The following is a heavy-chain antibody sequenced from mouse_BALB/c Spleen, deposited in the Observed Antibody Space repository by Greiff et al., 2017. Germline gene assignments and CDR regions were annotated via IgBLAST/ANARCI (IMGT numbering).Heavy chain of an antibody. CDR1: GFTFSSYG. V-gene: IGHV5-6-3*01. Sequence: EVHLVESGGGLVQPGGSLKLSCAASGFTFSSYGMSWVRQTPDKRLELVATINSNGGSTYYPDSVKGRFTISRDNAKNTLYLQMSSLKSEDTAMYYCARDNYSMDYWGQGTSVTVSS. CDR2: INSNGGST. J-gene: IGHJ4*01. CDR3: ARDNYSMDY.